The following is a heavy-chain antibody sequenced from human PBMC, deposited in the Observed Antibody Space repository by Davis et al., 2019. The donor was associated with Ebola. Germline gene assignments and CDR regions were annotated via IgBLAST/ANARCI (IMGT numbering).Heavy chain of an antibody. J-gene: IGHJ4*02. V-gene: IGHV1-2*02. CDR2: INPNSGGT. CDR1: GYTFTGYY. Sequence: ASVKVSCKASGYTFTGYYMHWVRQAPGQGLEWMGWINPNSGGTNYAQKFQGRVTMTRETSISTAYMELSRLRSDDTAVYYCARGATFGYWGLYWGQGTLVTVSS. CDR3: ARGATFGYWGLY. D-gene: IGHD5-18*01.